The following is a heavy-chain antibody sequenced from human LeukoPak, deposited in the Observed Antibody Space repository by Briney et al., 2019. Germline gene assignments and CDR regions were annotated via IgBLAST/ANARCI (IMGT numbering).Heavy chain of an antibody. CDR2: LYHTGSA. CDR3: ARGYSYYYYYMDV. Sequence: SETLSLTCTVSGGSISSNNYYWGWIRQPPGKGLEWIGSLYHTGSAYYNPSLKSRVTISVDTSKNQFSLKLSSVTAADTAVYYCARGYSYYYYYMDVWGKGTTVTVSS. J-gene: IGHJ6*03. V-gene: IGHV4-39*07. CDR1: GGSISSNNYY. D-gene: IGHD5-18*01.